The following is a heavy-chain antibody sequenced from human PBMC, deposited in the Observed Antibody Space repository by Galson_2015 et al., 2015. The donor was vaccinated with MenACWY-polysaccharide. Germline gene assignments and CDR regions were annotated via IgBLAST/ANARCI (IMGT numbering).Heavy chain of an antibody. V-gene: IGHV3-23*01. CDR3: ARDERRSGSYGWFDP. CDR2: ISGSGSNT. D-gene: IGHD3-16*01. CDR1: GFTFLNYA. J-gene: IGHJ5*02. Sequence: SLRLSCAASGFTFLNYAVNWVRQAPGKGLEWVSSISGSGSNTYYADSVKGRFTISRDNSKNTLYLQMNSLKVEDTAVYHCARDERRSGSYGWFDPWGQGTLVTVSS.